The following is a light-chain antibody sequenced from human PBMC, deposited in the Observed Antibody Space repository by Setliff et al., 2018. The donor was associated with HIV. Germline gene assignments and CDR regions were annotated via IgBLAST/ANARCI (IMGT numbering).Light chain of an antibody. J-gene: IGLJ2*01. Sequence: QSVLTQPRSVSGSPGQSVTISCTGTSSDVGSYNYVSWYQQHPGKAPKRMIYDVTKRPSGVPDRFSGSKSGNTASLTISGLQAEDEADYYCCSYAGSYTPVIFGGGTKVTVL. V-gene: IGLV2-11*01. CDR1: SSDVGSYNY. CDR3: CSYAGSYTPVI. CDR2: DVT.